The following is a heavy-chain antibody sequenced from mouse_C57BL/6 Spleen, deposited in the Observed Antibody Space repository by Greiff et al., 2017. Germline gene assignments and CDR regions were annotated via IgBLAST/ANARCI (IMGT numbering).Heavy chain of an antibody. CDR3: ATLYYDYDVSWFAY. Sequence: QVQLQQPGAELVKPGASVKVSCKASGYTFTSYWMHWVKQRPGQGLEWIGRIHPSDSDTNYNQKFKGKATLTVDKSSSTAYMQLSSLTSEDSAVYYCATLYYDYDVSWFAYWGQGTLVTVSA. CDR2: IHPSDSDT. J-gene: IGHJ3*01. CDR1: GYTFTSYW. D-gene: IGHD2-4*01. V-gene: IGHV1-74*01.